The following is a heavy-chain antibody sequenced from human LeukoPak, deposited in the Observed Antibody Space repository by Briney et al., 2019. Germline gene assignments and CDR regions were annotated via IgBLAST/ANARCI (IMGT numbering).Heavy chain of an antibody. CDR3: ARGRTSPHHTIFGEVNRSPTRYNWFDP. V-gene: IGHV4-34*01. CDR1: GGSFSGYY. Sequence: PSETLSLTCAVYGGSFSGYYWSWIRQPPGKGLEWIGEINHSGSTNYNPSLKSRVTISVDTSKNQFSLKLSSVTAADTAVYYCARGRTSPHHTIFGEVNRSPTRYNWFDPWGQGTLVTVSS. J-gene: IGHJ5*02. D-gene: IGHD3-3*01. CDR2: INHSGST.